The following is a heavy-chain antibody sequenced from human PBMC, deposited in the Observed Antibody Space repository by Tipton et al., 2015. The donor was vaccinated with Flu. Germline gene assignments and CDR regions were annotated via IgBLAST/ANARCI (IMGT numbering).Heavy chain of an antibody. D-gene: IGHD3-10*01. CDR1: GYTFTSYG. CDR3: ARDIFSGSGSYYNEDNWFDP. J-gene: IGHJ5*02. Sequence: QVQLVQSGAEVKKPGASVKVSCKASGYTFTSYGISWVRQAPGQGLEWMGWISAYNGNTNYAQKLQGRVTMTTDTSTSTAYMELRSLRSDDTAVYYCARDIFSGSGSYYNEDNWFDPWGQGTLVTVSS. CDR2: ISAYNGNT. V-gene: IGHV1-18*01.